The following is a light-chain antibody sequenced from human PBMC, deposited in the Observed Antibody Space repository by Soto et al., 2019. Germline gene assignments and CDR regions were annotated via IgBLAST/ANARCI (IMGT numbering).Light chain of an antibody. CDR1: SFSFVSNI. CDR3: ATWGDSLNGVV. CDR2: NNY. V-gene: IGLV1-44*01. J-gene: IGLJ2*01. Sequence: QSVLTQPPSASGTPGQRVNISCSGSSFSFVSNIVKWYQQLPGTAPRLVIYNNYERPSGVPDRFSGSKSGTSASLAISGLQSEDEGDYFCATWGDSLNGVVFGGGTKVTVL.